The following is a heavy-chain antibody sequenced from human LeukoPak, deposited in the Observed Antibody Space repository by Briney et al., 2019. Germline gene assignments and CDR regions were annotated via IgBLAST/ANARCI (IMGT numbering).Heavy chain of an antibody. J-gene: IGHJ4*02. D-gene: IGHD6-19*01. Sequence: SETLSLTCTVSGGSISSSSYYWGWIRQPPGKGLEWIGSIYYSGSTYYNPSLKSRVTISVDTSKNQFSLKLSSVTAADTAVYYCARHPSIAVAGDRHFDYWGQGTLVTVSS. V-gene: IGHV4-39*07. CDR1: GGSISSSSYY. CDR2: IYYSGST. CDR3: ARHPSIAVAGDRHFDY.